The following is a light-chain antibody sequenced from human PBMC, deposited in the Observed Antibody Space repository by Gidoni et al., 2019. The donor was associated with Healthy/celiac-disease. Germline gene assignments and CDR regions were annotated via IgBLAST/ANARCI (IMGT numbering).Light chain of an antibody. Sequence: DIQMTQSPSSLSSSVGDRVTITCRARQRISRYLTWYQQKPGKAPKLLIYAASSLQSGLPSRFSGSGSGTDFTLTISSLQPEDFAFYYCQQRYSTPLLTFGGGTKVEIK. J-gene: IGKJ4*01. V-gene: IGKV1-39*01. CDR1: QRISRY. CDR3: QQRYSTPLLT. CDR2: AAS.